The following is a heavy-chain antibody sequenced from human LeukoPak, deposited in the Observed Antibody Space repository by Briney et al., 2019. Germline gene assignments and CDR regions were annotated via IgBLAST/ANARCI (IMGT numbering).Heavy chain of an antibody. CDR1: GFTFDDYA. J-gene: IGHJ4*02. Sequence: PGGSLRLSCAASGFTFDDYAMHWVRQAPGKGRDGVALINVDGWTTDYGASVKGRFPISRDNSKNSLYLQLNSLRSEDTALYYCAQDYWGSYLHWGQGTLVTVSS. D-gene: IGHD1-26*01. V-gene: IGHV3-43*02. CDR3: AQDYWGSYLH. CDR2: INVDGWTT.